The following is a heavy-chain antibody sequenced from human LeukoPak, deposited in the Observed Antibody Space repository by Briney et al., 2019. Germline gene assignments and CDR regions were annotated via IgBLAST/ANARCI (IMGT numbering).Heavy chain of an antibody. CDR3: AKEGGETGTTLGSFDY. J-gene: IGHJ4*02. V-gene: IGHV3-23*01. CDR1: GFTFSSYT. D-gene: IGHD1-7*01. Sequence: HPGGSLRLSCVASGFTFSSYTMSWVRQAPGKGLEWVSTITTSDGNTYYADSVKGRFTVSRDNSKNTLYLQMNSLRAEDTAVYYCAKEGGETGTTLGSFDYWGQGTLVTVSS. CDR2: ITTSDGNT.